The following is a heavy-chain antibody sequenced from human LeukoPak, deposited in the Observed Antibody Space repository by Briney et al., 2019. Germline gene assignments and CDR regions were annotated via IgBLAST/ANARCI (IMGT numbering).Heavy chain of an antibody. CDR3: AKDKFDGSGSYYFDY. CDR1: GFTFDDYA. Sequence: GGSLRLSCAASGFTFDDYAMAWVRHAPGKGLEWVSLISWDGGRPYYADSVKGRFTIYRDNSKNSLYLQMNSQRAEDTALYYCAKDKFDGSGSYYFDYWGQGTLVTVFS. CDR2: ISWDGGRP. J-gene: IGHJ4*02. D-gene: IGHD3-10*01. V-gene: IGHV3-43D*03.